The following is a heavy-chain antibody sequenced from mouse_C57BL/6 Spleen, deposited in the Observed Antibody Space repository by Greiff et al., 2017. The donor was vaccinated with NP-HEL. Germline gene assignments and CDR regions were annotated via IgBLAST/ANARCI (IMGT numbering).Heavy chain of an antibody. CDR1: GYAFSSYW. J-gene: IGHJ3*01. Sequence: QVHVKQSGAELVKPGASVKISCKASGYAFSSYWMNWVKQRPGKGLEWIGQIYPGDGDTNYNGKFKGKATLTADKSSSTAYMQLSSLTSEDSAVYFCARPYYGTLFAYWGQGTLVTVSA. CDR2: IYPGDGDT. CDR3: ARPYYGTLFAY. V-gene: IGHV1-80*01. D-gene: IGHD2-10*01.